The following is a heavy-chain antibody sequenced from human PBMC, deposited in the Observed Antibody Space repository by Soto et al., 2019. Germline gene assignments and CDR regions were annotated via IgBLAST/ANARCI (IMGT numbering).Heavy chain of an antibody. D-gene: IGHD3-10*01. CDR2: IYHSGST. CDR3: ASVVFVFFSVTMVRGDYYGMDV. J-gene: IGHJ6*02. CDR1: GGSISSSNW. Sequence: SETLSLTCAVSGGSISSSNWWSSVRQPPGKGLERIGEIYHSGSTNYNPTLKSRVTISVDKSKNQFSLKLSSVTAADTAVYYCASVVFVFFSVTMVRGDYYGMDVWGQGTTVTVXS. V-gene: IGHV4-4*02.